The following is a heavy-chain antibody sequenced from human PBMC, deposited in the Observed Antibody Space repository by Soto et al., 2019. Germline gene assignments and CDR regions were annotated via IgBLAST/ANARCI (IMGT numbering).Heavy chain of an antibody. J-gene: IGHJ5*02. D-gene: IGHD2-21*01. CDR2: IYYSGST. CDR1: GGSIVSSSYY. V-gene: IGHV4-39*01. Sequence: SETLSLTCTVSGGSIVSSSYYWVWIRQPPGKGLEWIGSIYYSGSTYYNPSLKSRVTISVDTSKNQFSLKLSSVTAADTAVYYCARLQIMVVVIATRGNWFAPWGQGTLVTVSS. CDR3: ARLQIMVVVIATRGNWFAP.